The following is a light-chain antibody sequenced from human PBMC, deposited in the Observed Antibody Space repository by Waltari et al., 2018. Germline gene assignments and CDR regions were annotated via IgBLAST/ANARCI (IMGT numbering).Light chain of an antibody. CDR2: SAS. V-gene: IGKV3-20*01. Sequence: EIVLTQSPGTLSLSPGERATLSCRARQSVGRYLVWYQQKPGQAPRLLIYSASTRATGIPDRFIGSGSGTDVSLTISRLEPEDFAVYYCQNHERLPATFGQGTKVEI. J-gene: IGKJ1*01. CDR3: QNHERLPAT. CDR1: QSVGRY.